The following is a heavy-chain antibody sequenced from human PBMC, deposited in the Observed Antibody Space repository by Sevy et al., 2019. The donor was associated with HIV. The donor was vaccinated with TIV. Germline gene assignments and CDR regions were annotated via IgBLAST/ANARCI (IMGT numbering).Heavy chain of an antibody. J-gene: IGHJ2*01. CDR3: ARVPVYCTNGVCFFGYFDL. D-gene: IGHD2-8*01. Sequence: GGSLRLSCAASGFTFSSYWMHWVRQAPGKGLVWVSRINSDGSSTSYADSVKGRFTISRDNAKNTLYLQMNSLRAEDTAVYYCARVPVYCTNGVCFFGYFDLWGRGTLFTVSS. V-gene: IGHV3-74*01. CDR1: GFTFSSYW. CDR2: INSDGSST.